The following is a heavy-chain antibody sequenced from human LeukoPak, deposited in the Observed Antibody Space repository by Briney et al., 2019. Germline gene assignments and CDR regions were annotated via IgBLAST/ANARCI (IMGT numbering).Heavy chain of an antibody. D-gene: IGHD5-18*01. V-gene: IGHV1-8*03. Sequence: ASVKVSCKASGYTFTSFDINWVRQATGQGPEWMGWMNPSSGDTGYAQKFQGRVTFTSDSSTNTAYMELSSLTSEDTAVYYCASPTMRGPSYGYVRLLNWGQGSLVTVSS. CDR3: ASPTMRGPSYGYVRLLN. J-gene: IGHJ4*02. CDR1: GYTFTSFD. CDR2: MNPSSGDT.